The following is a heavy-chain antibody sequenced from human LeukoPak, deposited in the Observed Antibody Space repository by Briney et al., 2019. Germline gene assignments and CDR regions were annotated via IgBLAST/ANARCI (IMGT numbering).Heavy chain of an antibody. J-gene: IGHJ4*02. Sequence: PSETLSLTCAVYGGSFSGYYWSWIRQPPGKGLEWIGEINHSGSTNYNPSLKSRVTISVDTSKNQLSLKLSSVTAADTAVYYCARHEVGATFAYWGQGTLVTVSS. V-gene: IGHV4-34*01. CDR3: ARHEVGATFAY. CDR1: GGSFSGYY. D-gene: IGHD1-26*01. CDR2: INHSGST.